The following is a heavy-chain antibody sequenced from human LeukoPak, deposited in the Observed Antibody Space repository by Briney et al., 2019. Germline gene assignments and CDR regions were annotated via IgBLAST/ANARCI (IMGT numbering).Heavy chain of an antibody. V-gene: IGHV4-39*07. Sequence: PSETLSLTCTVSGDSISSSSDYWGWIRQSPRKGLEWIGTVYYSGDTYYNPSLKSRLTISVDSSKNQFSLKLSSVTAADTAVYYCAKARGQYCSSTSCPDWFDPWGQGTLVTVSS. CDR2: VYYSGDT. D-gene: IGHD2-2*01. J-gene: IGHJ5*02. CDR3: AKARGQYCSSTSCPDWFDP. CDR1: GDSISSSSDY.